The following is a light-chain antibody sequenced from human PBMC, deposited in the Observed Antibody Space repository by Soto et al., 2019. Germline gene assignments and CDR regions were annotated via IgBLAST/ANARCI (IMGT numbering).Light chain of an antibody. J-gene: IGKJ1*01. CDR2: DAS. CDR1: QSVSNW. Sequence: DIQMTQSPATLSAPVGDRGTITCRASQSVSNWLAWYQQKPGKAPNLLIYDASTLENGVPSRFSGSASGTDFTLTISSLQPYDFATYYCQQYNSYSPRTFGQGTKVDI. V-gene: IGKV1-5*01. CDR3: QQYNSYSPRT.